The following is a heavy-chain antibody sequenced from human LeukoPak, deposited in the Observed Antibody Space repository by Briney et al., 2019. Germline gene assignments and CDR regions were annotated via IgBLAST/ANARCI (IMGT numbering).Heavy chain of an antibody. Sequence: GGSLRLSCAASGFSFSSYSMNWVRQAPGKGLEWVANIKQDGSEKYYVDSVKGRFTISRDNAKNSLYLQMNSLRAEDTAVYYCAREAGNAFDIWGQGTMVTVS. V-gene: IGHV3-7*01. D-gene: IGHD6-25*01. J-gene: IGHJ3*02. CDR1: GFSFSSYS. CDR3: AREAGNAFDI. CDR2: IKQDGSEK.